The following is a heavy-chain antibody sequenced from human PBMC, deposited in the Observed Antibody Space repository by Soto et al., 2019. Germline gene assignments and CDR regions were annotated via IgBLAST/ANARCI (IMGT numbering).Heavy chain of an antibody. Sequence: AAVKVSCEGSGCRFSGFYIHWMRQAPGQGLEWVGSINCNSGATTYAQKFQDSVAMTRDTSVSTAYMDLNRLTSDDTAIYYCAIIMTHSDSFDIWGQGTVVTVSS. V-gene: IGHV1-2*04. CDR1: GCRFSGFY. CDR3: AIIMTHSDSFDI. CDR2: INCNSGAT. D-gene: IGHD3-16*01. J-gene: IGHJ3*02.